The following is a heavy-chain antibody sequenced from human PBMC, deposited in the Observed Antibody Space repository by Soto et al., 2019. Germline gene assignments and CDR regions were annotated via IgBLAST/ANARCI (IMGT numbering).Heavy chain of an antibody. V-gene: IGHV3-23*01. J-gene: IGHJ4*02. CDR3: AKDGEDYDFWGGYYRGEPYYFDY. CDR2: ISGSGGST. CDR1: GFTFSSYA. D-gene: IGHD3-3*01. Sequence: EVQLLESGGGLVQPGGSLRLSCAASGFTFSSYAMSWVRQAPGKGLEWVSAISGSGGSTYYADSVKGRFTISRDNSKNTLYLQMNSLRAEDTAVYYCAKDGEDYDFWGGYYRGEPYYFDYWGQGTLVTVSS.